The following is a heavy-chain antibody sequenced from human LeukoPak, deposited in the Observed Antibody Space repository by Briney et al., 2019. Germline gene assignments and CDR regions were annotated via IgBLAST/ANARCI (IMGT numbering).Heavy chain of an antibody. V-gene: IGHV3-7*03. CDR2: INHNGNVN. J-gene: IGHJ6*02. CDR3: ARGGGLDV. CDR1: GFTFSSYS. Sequence: PGGSLRLSCAASGFTFSSYSMNWVRQAPGKGLEWVASINHNGNVNYYVDSVKGRFTISRDNAKNSLYLQMSNLRAEDTAVYFYARGGGLDVWGQGATVTVSS. D-gene: IGHD3-16*01.